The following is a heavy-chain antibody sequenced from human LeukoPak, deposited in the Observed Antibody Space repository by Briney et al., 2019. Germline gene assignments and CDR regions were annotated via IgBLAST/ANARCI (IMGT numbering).Heavy chain of an antibody. V-gene: IGHV1-69*04. CDR3: ARGPRIAAASSDY. CDR1: GGTFSSYA. D-gene: IGHD6-13*01. CDR2: IIPILGIA. Sequence: GASVKVSCKASGGTFSSYAISWVRQAPGQGLEWMGRIIPILGIANYAQKFQGRVTTTADKSTSTAYMELSSLRSEDTAVYYCARGPRIAAASSDYWGQGTLVTVSS. J-gene: IGHJ4*02.